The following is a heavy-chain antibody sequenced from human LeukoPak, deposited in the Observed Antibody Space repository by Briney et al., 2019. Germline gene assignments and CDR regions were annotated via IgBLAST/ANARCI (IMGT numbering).Heavy chain of an antibody. J-gene: IGHJ4*02. CDR3: TYGDYPLTY. V-gene: IGHV3-66*01. CDR2: IYSNGDT. CDR1: GLTVTNNY. D-gene: IGHD4-17*01. Sequence: GGSLRLSCAASGLTVTNNYWTWVRQPPGKGPEWISLIYSNGDTRYADSVKGRFTFSRDNSKNTLYLQMNSLRAEDTAVYYCTYGDYPLTYWGQGTLVSVYS.